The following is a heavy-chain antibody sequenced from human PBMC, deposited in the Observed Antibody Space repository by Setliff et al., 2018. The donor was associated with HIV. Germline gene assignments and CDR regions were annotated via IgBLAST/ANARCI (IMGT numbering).Heavy chain of an antibody. CDR1: GGSFSAYY. CDR2: INHSGNT. J-gene: IGHJ4*02. CDR3: ARRGIIAGTTDF. D-gene: IGHD1-7*01. V-gene: IGHV4-34*01. Sequence: SETLSLTCAVYGGSFSAYYWGWIRQPPGKGLEWIGEINHSGNTNYNPSLKSRVTISGDTSKNQFSLKLTSVTAADTAVCYCARRGIIAGTTDFWGQGTPVTVSS.